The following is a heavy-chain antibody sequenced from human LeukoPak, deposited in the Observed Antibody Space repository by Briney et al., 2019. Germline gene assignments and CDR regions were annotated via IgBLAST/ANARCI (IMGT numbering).Heavy chain of an antibody. V-gene: IGHV4-59*08. D-gene: IGHD6-6*01. Sequence: PSETLSLTCTVSGGSISNYYWDWIRQPPGKGLEWIGYIYYSGSTNYNPSLMSRVTFSVDTSKNQFSLKLSSVTAADTVVYYCARRSGSSGGAFDFWGQGTLVTVSS. CDR1: GGSISNYY. CDR3: ARRSGSSGGAFDF. J-gene: IGHJ4*02. CDR2: IYYSGST.